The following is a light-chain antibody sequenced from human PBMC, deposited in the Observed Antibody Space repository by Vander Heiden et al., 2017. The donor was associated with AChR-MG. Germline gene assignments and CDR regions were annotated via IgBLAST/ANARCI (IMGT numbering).Light chain of an antibody. CDR2: EGS. CDR1: SSDVGSYNL. J-gene: IGLJ3*02. CDR3: CSYAGSTTWV. V-gene: IGLV2-23*01. Sequence: QSALTQPASVSGSPGQSITISCTGTSSDVGSYNLVSWYQQYPGKAPKLMIYEGSKRPSGLSNRFSGSKSGNTASLTISGLQPEDEGDYYCCSYAGSTTWVFGGGTKLTVL.